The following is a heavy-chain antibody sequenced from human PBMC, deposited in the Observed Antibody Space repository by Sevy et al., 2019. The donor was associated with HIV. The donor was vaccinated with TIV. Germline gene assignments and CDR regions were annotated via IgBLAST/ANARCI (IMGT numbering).Heavy chain of an antibody. J-gene: IGHJ4*02. Sequence: GGSLRLSCAASGFTFSTYAMTWVRLAPGKGLEWVSGISGNGVSTYYADSVKGRFTISRDNSKNTLSLQMNSLRAEDTAVYYCAIVRYSSSWYYFDYWGQGTLVTVSS. CDR1: GFTFSTYA. CDR2: ISGNGVST. D-gene: IGHD6-13*01. V-gene: IGHV3-23*01. CDR3: AIVRYSSSWYYFDY.